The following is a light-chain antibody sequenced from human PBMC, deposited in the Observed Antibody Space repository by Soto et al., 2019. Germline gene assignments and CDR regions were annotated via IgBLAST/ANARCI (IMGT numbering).Light chain of an antibody. J-gene: IGKJ5*01. CDR3: QQYGSSSIT. CDR1: QSISGTF. CDR2: GAS. Sequence: VLTQSPDTLSLPPGERATLSCRAGQSISGTFLNWYQQKPGQAPRLLIYGASNRATGTPDRFSGSGSGTDFTLTISRLEPEDFAVYYCQQYGSSSITFGQGTRLEIK. V-gene: IGKV3-20*01.